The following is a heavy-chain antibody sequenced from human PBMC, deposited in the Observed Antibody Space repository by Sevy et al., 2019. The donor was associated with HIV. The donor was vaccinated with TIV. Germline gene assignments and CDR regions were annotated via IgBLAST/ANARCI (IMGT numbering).Heavy chain of an antibody. Sequence: SETLSLTCAVSGGSISSGIYSWNWIRQPPGKGLEWIGYIYHTGSTYYNPSLKSRVTISVDRSKNQFSLKLSFVTAADTAVYYCAGDNGDYPYYFDHWGQGTLVTVSS. CDR3: AGDNGDYPYYFDH. V-gene: IGHV4-30-2*01. CDR2: IYHTGST. J-gene: IGHJ4*02. CDR1: GGSISSGIYS. D-gene: IGHD4-17*01.